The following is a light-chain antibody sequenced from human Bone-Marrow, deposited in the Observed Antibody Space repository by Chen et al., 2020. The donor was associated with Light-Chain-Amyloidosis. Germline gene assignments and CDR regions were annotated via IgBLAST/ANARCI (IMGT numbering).Light chain of an antibody. CDR3: SSYTITNTLV. Sequence: QSALTQPASVSGSPGQSITISCTGTSTDVGGDNHVSWYQQHPDKAPKLMIYEVTNRPSWVPDRLSGSKSDNTASLTISGLQTEDEADYSGSSYTITNTLVFGSGTRVTVL. V-gene: IGLV2-14*01. J-gene: IGLJ1*01. CDR2: EVT. CDR1: STDVGGDNH.